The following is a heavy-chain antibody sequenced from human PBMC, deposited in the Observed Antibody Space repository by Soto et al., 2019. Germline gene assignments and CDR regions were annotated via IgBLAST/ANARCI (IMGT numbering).Heavy chain of an antibody. CDR2: IYYSGST. CDR3: ARIDIFTVYPCMEV. Sequence: TLSLTCTVSGDSIRSGNHYWSWIRQPPGKGLEWIVYIYYSGSTYYSPSLKSRGTISVDTSKNQFSLKLISVTAADTAVYYCARIDIFTVYPCMEVWGQGTTVTVSS. CDR1: GDSIRSGNHY. D-gene: IGHD3-9*01. V-gene: IGHV4-30-4*01. J-gene: IGHJ6*01.